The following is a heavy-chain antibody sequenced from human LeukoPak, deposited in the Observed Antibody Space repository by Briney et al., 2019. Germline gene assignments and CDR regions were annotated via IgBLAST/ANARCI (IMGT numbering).Heavy chain of an antibody. CDR3: TRANAYCGGDCYSASYYFDY. J-gene: IGHJ4*02. CDR2: IRSKAYGGTT. V-gene: IGHV3-49*05. Sequence: KPGGSLRLSCTASGFTFGDYAMSWFRQAPGKGLEWVGFIRSKAYGGTTEYAASVKGRFTISRDDSKSIAYLQMNSLKTEDTAVYYCTRANAYCGGDCYSASYYFDYWGQGTLVTVSS. CDR1: GFTFGDYA. D-gene: IGHD2-21*02.